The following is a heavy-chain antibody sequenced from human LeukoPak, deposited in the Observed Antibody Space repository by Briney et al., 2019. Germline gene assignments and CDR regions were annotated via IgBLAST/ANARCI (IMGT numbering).Heavy chain of an antibody. D-gene: IGHD3-3*01. Sequence: SETLSLTCTVSGGSISSSSYYWGWIRQPPGKGLEWIGSIYYSGSTYYNPSLKSRVTMSVDTSKNQFSLKLSSVTAADTAVYYCARVLRFLEWDLAWFDPWGQGTLVTVSS. CDR1: GGSISSSSYY. J-gene: IGHJ5*02. V-gene: IGHV4-39*07. CDR2: IYYSGST. CDR3: ARVLRFLEWDLAWFDP.